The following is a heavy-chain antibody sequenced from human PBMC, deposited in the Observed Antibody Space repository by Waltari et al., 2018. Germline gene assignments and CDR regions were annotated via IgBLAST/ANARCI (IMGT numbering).Heavy chain of an antibody. J-gene: IGHJ4*02. Sequence: QLQLQESGPGLVKPSETLPLTCTVSGGSISSGSYYWGWVRQPPGKGLEWIGSFHYSGNTYYNPSLRSRVTLSVDTSKNQFSLKLSSVTAADTAVYYCARRHPGYCSNGVCSSFDFWGQGTLVTVSS. D-gene: IGHD2-8*01. CDR3: ARRHPGYCSNGVCSSFDF. V-gene: IGHV4-39*01. CDR2: FHYSGNT. CDR1: GGSISSGSYY.